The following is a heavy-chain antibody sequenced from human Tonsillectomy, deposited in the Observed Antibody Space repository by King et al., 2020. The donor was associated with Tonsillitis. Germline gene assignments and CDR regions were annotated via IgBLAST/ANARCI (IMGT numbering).Heavy chain of an antibody. Sequence: TLKESGPTLVKPTQTLTLTCTFSAFSLSTSAVGVGWIRQPPGKALEWLALIYWNDDERYSPSLKSRLTITKDTSKNQVVLTMTNMDPVDTATYYCAHTFSFNSSWLRFDYWGQGTLVTVSS. J-gene: IGHJ4*02. CDR2: IYWNDDE. V-gene: IGHV2-5*01. CDR3: AHTFSFNSSWLRFDY. D-gene: IGHD6-13*01. CDR1: AFSLSTSAVG.